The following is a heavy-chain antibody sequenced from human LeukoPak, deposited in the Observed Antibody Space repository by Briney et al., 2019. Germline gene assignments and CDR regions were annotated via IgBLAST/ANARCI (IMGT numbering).Heavy chain of an antibody. CDR2: ISAYNGNT. D-gene: IGHD3-16*02. V-gene: IGHV1-18*01. CDR1: GYTFTSYG. Sequence: ASVKVSCKASGYTFTSYGISWVRQAPGQGLEWMGWISAYNGNTNYAQKLQGRVTMTTDTSTSTAYMELRSLRSDDTAVYYCARIMITFGGVIAPPDYWGQGTLVTVSS. J-gene: IGHJ4*02. CDR3: ARIMITFGGVIAPPDY.